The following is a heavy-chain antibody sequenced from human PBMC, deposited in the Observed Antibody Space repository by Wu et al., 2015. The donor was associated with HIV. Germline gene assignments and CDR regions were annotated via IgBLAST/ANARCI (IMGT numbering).Heavy chain of an antibody. CDR3: AVLYDVQGDKAILDH. CDR2: MNPNSGNT. D-gene: IGHD3-16*01. V-gene: IGHV1-8*01. CDR1: GYTFINYD. Sequence: QALLVQSGTEVKKPGASVKVSCKASGYTFINYDINWVRQATGQGLEWMGWMNPNSGNTNYAQKFKGRVTMTRATSINTAYMELSGLRSEDTAIYYCAVLYDVQGDKAILDHWGQGNSGHRLL. J-gene: IGHJ4*02.